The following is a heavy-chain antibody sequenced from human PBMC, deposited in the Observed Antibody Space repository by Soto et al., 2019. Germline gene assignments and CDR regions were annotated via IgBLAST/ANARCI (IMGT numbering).Heavy chain of an antibody. V-gene: IGHV1-69*01. J-gene: IGHJ3*02. CDR1: GGTFSNHA. Sequence: QVQLVQSGAEVKKPGSSVKVSCKASGGTFSNHAINWVRQAPGQGLEWMGGFIPIFDAANYAQNFRGRVTITADESTSTAYMELSGLRSEDTAMYYCARKAESYGFDIWGQGTLVTVS. CDR3: ARKAESYGFDI. D-gene: IGHD3-10*01. CDR2: FIPIFDAA.